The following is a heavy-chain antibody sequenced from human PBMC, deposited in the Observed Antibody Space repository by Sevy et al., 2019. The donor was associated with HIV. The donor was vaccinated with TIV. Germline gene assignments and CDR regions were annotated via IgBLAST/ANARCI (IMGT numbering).Heavy chain of an antibody. CDR3: ARAYSEYYYGMDV. CDR1: GDSISGYY. J-gene: IGHJ6*02. Sequence: SETLSLTCTVSGDSISGYYWSWIRQPPGKGLEWIGYFYYSRSTNYNPSLKSRVTISVDTSKNQVSLKVSSVTTADTAVHYCARAYSEYYYGMDVWGQGTTVTVSS. CDR2: FYYSRST. D-gene: IGHD4-4*01. V-gene: IGHV4-59*01.